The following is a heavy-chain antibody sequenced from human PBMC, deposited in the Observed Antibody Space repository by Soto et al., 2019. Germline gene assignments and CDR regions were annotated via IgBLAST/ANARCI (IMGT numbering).Heavy chain of an antibody. D-gene: IGHD6-13*01. CDR1: GYTLTSYA. Sequence: ASVKVSCKASGYTLTSYAMHWVRQAPGQRLEWMGWINAGNGNTKYSQKLQGRVTITRDTSASTGYLELSSLRSEDTAVYYCGALSVYSGSCYCSFDPWGQGTLVTVSS. J-gene: IGHJ5*02. CDR3: GALSVYSGSCYCSFDP. V-gene: IGHV1-3*01. CDR2: INAGNGNT.